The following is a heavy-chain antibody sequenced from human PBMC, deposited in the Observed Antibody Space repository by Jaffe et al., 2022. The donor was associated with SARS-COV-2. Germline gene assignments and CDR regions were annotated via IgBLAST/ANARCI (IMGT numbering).Heavy chain of an antibody. CDR2: IYTSGST. D-gene: IGHD3-22*01. CDR1: GGSISSGSYY. Sequence: QVQLQESGPGLVKPSQTLSLTCTVSGGSISSGSYYWSWIRQPAGKGLEWIGRIYTSGSTNYNPSLKSRVTISVDTSKNQFSLKLSSVTAADTAVYYCASGGYYDSSGTDAFDIWGQGTMVTVSS. J-gene: IGHJ3*02. CDR3: ASGGYYDSSGTDAFDI. V-gene: IGHV4-61*02.